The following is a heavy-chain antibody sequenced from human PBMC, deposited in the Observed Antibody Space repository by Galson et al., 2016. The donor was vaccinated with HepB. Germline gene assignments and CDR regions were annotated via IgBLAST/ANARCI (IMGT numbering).Heavy chain of an antibody. D-gene: IGHD5/OR15-5a*01. Sequence: SLRLSCAASGFTVSSHYRNWVRQAPGKGLQSVSGIYTDGSTYYAESVKGRFTISRDNSKNTLYLHRNSLRAEDTAVYYCVCLGPRDWSFDLWGRGTLVTVSS. CDR1: GFTVSSHY. V-gene: IGHV3-53*01. CDR2: IYTDGST. J-gene: IGHJ2*01. CDR3: VCLGPRDWSFDL.